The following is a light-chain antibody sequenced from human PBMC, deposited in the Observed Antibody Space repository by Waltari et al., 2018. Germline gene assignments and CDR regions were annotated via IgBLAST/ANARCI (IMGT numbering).Light chain of an antibody. CDR1: QSVSGD. CDR3: EQYNNWPPT. J-gene: IGKJ4*01. CDR2: GAS. V-gene: IGKV3-15*01. Sequence: EVVMTQSPVTLSVSPGERATLSCRASQSVSGDLAWYQQKPGQAPRLLIYGASTRATGIPVRFSGSGSGTEFTLTISSLQSEDLAIYDCEQYNNWPPTFGGGTKVEIK.